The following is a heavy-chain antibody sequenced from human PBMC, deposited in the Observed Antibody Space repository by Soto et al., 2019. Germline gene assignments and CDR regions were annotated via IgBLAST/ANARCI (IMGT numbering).Heavy chain of an antibody. CDR2: IHHSGST. V-gene: IGHV4-4*02. Sequence: QVQLQESGPGLVKPSGTLSLTCAVSSASVRSSNWWSWVRQTPEKGLEWIGQIHHSGSTNYNPSLTSRVTMSVDTSKHHFSLNVSSVTAADTAVYYCARGGYYFYMDVWGRGITVTVSS. CDR3: ARGGYYFYMDV. CDR1: SASVRSSNW. J-gene: IGHJ6*03.